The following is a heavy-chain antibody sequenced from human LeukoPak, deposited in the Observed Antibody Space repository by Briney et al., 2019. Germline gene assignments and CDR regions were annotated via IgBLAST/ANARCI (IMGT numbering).Heavy chain of an antibody. D-gene: IGHD4-17*01. V-gene: IGHV1-69*06. CDR3: ASSDTQDTTTVTYGWFDP. CDR1: GGTFSSYA. Sequence: GASVKVSCKASGGTFSSYAISWVRQAPGQGLEWMGGIIPIFGTANYAQKFQGRVTITADKSTSTAYMELSSLRPEDTAVYYCASSDTQDTTTVTYGWFDPWGQGTLVTVSS. CDR2: IIPIFGTA. J-gene: IGHJ5*02.